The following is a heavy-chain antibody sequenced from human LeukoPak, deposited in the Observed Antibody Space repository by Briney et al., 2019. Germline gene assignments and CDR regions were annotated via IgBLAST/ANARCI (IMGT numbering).Heavy chain of an antibody. V-gene: IGHV3-74*01. CDR2: IFTDGSIT. CDR3: ARELPREVTLDY. Sequence: PAGGSLRLSCVASKFNFFSYGMQWVRQAPGKGLVWVSRIFTDGSITSYADSVKGRFTISRDNARNTLYLQMNSLRVEDTAVYYCARELPREVTLDYWGQGTLVTVSP. CDR1: KFNFFSYG. D-gene: IGHD2-21*02. J-gene: IGHJ4*01.